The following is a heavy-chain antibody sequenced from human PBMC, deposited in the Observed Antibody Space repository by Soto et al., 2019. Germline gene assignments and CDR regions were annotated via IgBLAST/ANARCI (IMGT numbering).Heavy chain of an antibody. J-gene: IGHJ4*02. D-gene: IGHD3-3*01. CDR2: ITWNSRVL. CDR1: GLNFGDFA. Sequence: PGESLSLSCVGTGLNFGDFAMHWVRQAPGKGLEWVSGITWNSRVLAYADSVKGRFTISRDNARNSLYLQMDSLRDEDTALYYCAKGRYDFGSPYYFDSWGQGTLVTVSS. CDR3: AKGRYDFGSPYYFDS. V-gene: IGHV3-9*01.